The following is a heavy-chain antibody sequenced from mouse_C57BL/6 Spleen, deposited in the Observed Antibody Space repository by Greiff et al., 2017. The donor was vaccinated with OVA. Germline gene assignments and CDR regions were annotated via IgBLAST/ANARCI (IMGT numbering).Heavy chain of an antibody. D-gene: IGHD4-1*01. CDR1: GYSITSGYY. CDR2: ISYDGSN. J-gene: IGHJ2*01. V-gene: IGHV3-6*01. CDR3: ARGLGHYFDY. Sequence: EVKLMESGPGLVKPSQSLSLTCSVTGYSITSGYYWNWIRQFPGNKLEWMGYISYDGSNNYNPSLKNRISITRDTSKNQFFLKLNSVTTEDTATYYCARGLGHYFDYWGQGTTLTVSS.